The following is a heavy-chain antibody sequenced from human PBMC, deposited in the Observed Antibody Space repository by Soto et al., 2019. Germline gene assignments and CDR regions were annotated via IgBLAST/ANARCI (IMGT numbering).Heavy chain of an antibody. Sequence: QITLRESGPTLVKPTQTLTLTCTFSGFSLNIPGASMGWIRQPPGKPLEWLALISWNDDKQYSPSLKSRLATTKDTSKNLVVLTITTMGPADTATDFGTLSDYSKGAPEFWGQRTRVTISS. D-gene: IGHD3-16*01. CDR2: ISWNDDK. V-gene: IGHV2-5*01. CDR1: GFSLNIPGAS. CDR3: TLSDYSKGAPEF. J-gene: IGHJ4*02.